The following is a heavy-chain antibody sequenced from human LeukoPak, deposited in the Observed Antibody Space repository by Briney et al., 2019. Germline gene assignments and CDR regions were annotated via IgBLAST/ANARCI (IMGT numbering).Heavy chain of an antibody. CDR2: INHSGST. Sequence: SETLSLTCAVYGGSFSGYYWSWIRQPPGKGLEWIGEINHSGSTNYNPSLKSRVTISVDTSKNQFSLKLSSVTAADTAVYYCARRCGDFDYWGQGTLVTVSS. CDR1: GGSFSGYY. D-gene: IGHD4-17*01. V-gene: IGHV4-34*01. CDR3: ARRCGDFDY. J-gene: IGHJ4*02.